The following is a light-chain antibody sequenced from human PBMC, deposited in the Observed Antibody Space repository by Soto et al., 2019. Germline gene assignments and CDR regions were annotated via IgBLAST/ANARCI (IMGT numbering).Light chain of an antibody. J-gene: IGKJ4*01. Sequence: EIVLTQSPGTLSLSPGERATLTCRASQSVSRNYVAWYQQKPGQAPRLLIFDASSRATGIPARFSGSGSGTDFTLTISRLDPEDFAVYYCQQYAGSLTFGGGTKLEIK. CDR3: QQYAGSLT. CDR1: QSVSRNY. V-gene: IGKV3-20*01. CDR2: DAS.